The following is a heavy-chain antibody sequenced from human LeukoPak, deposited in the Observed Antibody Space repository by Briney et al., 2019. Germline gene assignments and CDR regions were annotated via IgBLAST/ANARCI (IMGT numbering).Heavy chain of an antibody. D-gene: IGHD4-11*01. CDR1: GFPFRSYA. J-gene: IGHJ4*02. V-gene: IGHV3-23*01. Sequence: GALRLSLAASGFPFRSYAMTWGRPAPGKGVGRVSAIRRSGGSTSYAHSLKGRFTISRDNSKNTLYLQMNSLRAEDTAVYYCAKERIYSNYLHYWGQGTLVTVSS. CDR2: IRRSGGST. CDR3: AKERIYSNYLHY.